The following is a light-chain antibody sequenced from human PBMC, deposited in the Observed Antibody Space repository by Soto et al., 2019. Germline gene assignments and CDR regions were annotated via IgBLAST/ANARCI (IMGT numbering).Light chain of an antibody. Sequence: EILMTQSPATLSVSPGEGATLSCRASHRVNTYLAWYQQRPGQAPRLLIYDASTRATGIPARFSGSGSGTEFTLTIRSLQSEDFAVYYCKQYNNWPLTFGGGTKVDIK. CDR1: HRVNTY. CDR2: DAS. J-gene: IGKJ4*01. CDR3: KQYNNWPLT. V-gene: IGKV3-15*01.